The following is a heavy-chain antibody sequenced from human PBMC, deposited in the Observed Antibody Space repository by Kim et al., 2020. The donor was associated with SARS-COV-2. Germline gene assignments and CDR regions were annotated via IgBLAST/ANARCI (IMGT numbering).Heavy chain of an antibody. CDR3: ARDRTPGTAVAGTSYYYGMDV. CDR1: GGSISSGSYY. V-gene: IGHV4-61*02. CDR2: IYTSGTT. D-gene: IGHD6-19*01. Sequence: SETLSLTCTVSGGSISSGSYYWSWIRQPAGKGLEWIVRIYTSGTTHYNPSLKSRVTISIDTSKNQFTLKLSSVTAADTAVYYCARDRTPGTAVAGTSYYYGMDVWGQGTTVTASS. J-gene: IGHJ6*02.